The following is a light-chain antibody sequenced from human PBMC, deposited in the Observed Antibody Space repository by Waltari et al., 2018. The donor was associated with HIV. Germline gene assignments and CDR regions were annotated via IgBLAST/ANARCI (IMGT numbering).Light chain of an antibody. CDR2: SAS. CDR3: HQSSSLPYT. V-gene: IGKV6-21*01. CDR1: QSVGSS. Sequence: ELVLTQSPDFQSVTPKEHATITCRASQSVGSSLHWYQQKPDQSPKLLIKSASQSFSGVPSRFSGSGSGTDFTLTINSLEAEDAATYYCHQSSSLPYTFGQGTKLEIK. J-gene: IGKJ2*01.